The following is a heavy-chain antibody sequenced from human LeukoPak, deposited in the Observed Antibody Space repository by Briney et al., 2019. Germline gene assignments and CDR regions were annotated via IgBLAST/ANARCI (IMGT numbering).Heavy chain of an antibody. D-gene: IGHD3-10*01. J-gene: IGHJ4*02. CDR3: ARGGRFGEGDVLLWFGELFPFDY. CDR2: IIPILGVA. V-gene: IGHV1-69*04. Sequence: GASVKVSCKASGGTSSTYAISWVRQAPGQGLEWMGRIIPILGVANFAQKFQGRVSITADKSTSTAYMELSNLRSEDTAVYYCARGGRFGEGDVLLWFGELFPFDYWGQGTLVTVSS. CDR1: GGTSSTYA.